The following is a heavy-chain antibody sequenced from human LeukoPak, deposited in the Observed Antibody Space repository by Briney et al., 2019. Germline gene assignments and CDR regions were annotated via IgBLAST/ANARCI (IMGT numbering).Heavy chain of an antibody. D-gene: IGHD6-6*01. V-gene: IGHV3-7*01. Sequence: RAGGSLRLSCAASGFTFSTYWMSWVRQAPGKGLKWVANIKQDGSAKYYVDSVKGRFTISRDNAKNSLYLQMNSLRAEDTAVYYCARDGVYSSSSPDYWGQGTLVTVSS. CDR1: GFTFSTYW. CDR3: ARDGVYSSSSPDY. CDR2: IKQDGSAK. J-gene: IGHJ4*02.